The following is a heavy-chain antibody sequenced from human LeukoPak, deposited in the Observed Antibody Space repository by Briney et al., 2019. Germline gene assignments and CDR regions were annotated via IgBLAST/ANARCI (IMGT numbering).Heavy chain of an antibody. V-gene: IGHV3-30*14. CDR2: ISYDGRNK. Sequence: PGGSLRLSCAASGFTFSTYAMHWVRQTPGKGLEWVAVISYDGRNKYYADSVKGRFTISRDNSKNTLYLQMNSLRAEDTAVYYCARELSDCSGGSCYLGSYFDYWGQGTLVTVSS. D-gene: IGHD2-15*01. CDR1: GFTFSTYA. CDR3: ARELSDCSGGSCYLGSYFDY. J-gene: IGHJ4*02.